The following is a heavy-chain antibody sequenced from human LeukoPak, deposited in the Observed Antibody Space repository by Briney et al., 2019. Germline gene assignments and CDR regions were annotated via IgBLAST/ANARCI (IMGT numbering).Heavy chain of an antibody. V-gene: IGHV3-23*01. J-gene: IGHJ4*02. CDR1: GFTFSSYA. CDR2: IGGSASST. D-gene: IGHD2-2*01. CDR3: AEIVLSTSTN. Sequence: GGSLRLSCAASGFTFSSYAMSWVRQAPGKGLEWVSAIGGSASSTYYADSVRGRFTISRDNSKDTLYLQMNSLRAVDTAVYYCAEIVLSTSTNWGQGTLVTVSS.